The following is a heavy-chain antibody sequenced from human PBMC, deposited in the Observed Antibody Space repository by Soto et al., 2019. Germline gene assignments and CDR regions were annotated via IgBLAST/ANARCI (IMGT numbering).Heavy chain of an antibody. CDR2: IDPGDSKT. CDR3: ARRIAAAGGYYYYAFDV. D-gene: IGHD6-13*01. Sequence: GESLKISCKGSGYNFDTYWINWVRQMPGKGLEWMGRIDPGDSKTKYSPSLEGHITISVDTSINTSYLQWSSLKASDTAIYYCARRIAAAGGYYYYAFDVWGQGTAVTVSS. V-gene: IGHV5-10-1*01. CDR1: GYNFDTYW. J-gene: IGHJ6*02.